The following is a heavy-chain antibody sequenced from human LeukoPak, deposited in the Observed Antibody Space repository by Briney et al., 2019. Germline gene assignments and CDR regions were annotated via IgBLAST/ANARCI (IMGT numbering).Heavy chain of an antibody. J-gene: IGHJ4*02. Sequence: ARGSLRLSCAASGFTVSRNYMSWVRQAPGKGLEWVSLVYSGGSTYYADSVKGRFTISRDISKNTLYLQMNSLRAEDTAVYYCARVEMAQTFDYWGQGTLVTVSS. D-gene: IGHD5-24*01. CDR3: ARVEMAQTFDY. CDR1: GFTVSRNY. CDR2: VYSGGST. V-gene: IGHV3-53*01.